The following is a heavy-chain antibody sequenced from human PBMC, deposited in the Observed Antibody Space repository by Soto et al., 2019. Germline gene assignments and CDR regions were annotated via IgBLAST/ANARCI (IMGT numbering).Heavy chain of an antibody. CDR2: ISGSGGST. V-gene: IGHV3-23*01. Sequence: QPGGNLGISCAASGFTCSSYAMSWVRQAPGKGLEWVSAISGSGGSTYYADSVKGRFTISRDNSKNTLYLQMNSLRAEDTSVYYCAHDYEPVFPNWLYPCVHAT. D-gene: IGHD2-21*01. J-gene: IGHJ5*02. CDR3: AHDYEPVFPNWLYP. CDR1: GFTCSSYA.